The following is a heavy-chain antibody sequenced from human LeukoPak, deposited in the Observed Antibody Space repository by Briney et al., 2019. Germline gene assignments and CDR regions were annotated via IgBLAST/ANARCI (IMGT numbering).Heavy chain of an antibody. CDR2: MNSDGSYT. CDR3: ARVIGGSSGYYHFGF. D-gene: IGHD3-22*01. Sequence: GGSLRLSCEASGFTFSAYWMHWVRRAPGKGLMWVSRMNSDGSYTNYADSVKGRFTISRYNPGNTLYLQMNSLRVEDTGVYYCARVIGGSSGYYHFGFWGQGVLVTVSS. CDR1: GFTFSAYW. J-gene: IGHJ4*02. V-gene: IGHV3-74*01.